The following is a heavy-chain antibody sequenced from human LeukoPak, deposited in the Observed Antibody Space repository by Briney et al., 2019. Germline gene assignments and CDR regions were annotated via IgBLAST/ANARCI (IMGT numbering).Heavy chain of an antibody. V-gene: IGHV4-59*01. CDR3: ARVVGATTLFDY. Sequence: PSETLSLTCTVSGGSISSYYWSWIRQPPGKGLEWIGYIYYSGSTNYNPSLKSRVTISVDTSKNQFSLKLSSVTAADTAVYYCARVVGATTLFDYWGQGTLVTVSS. D-gene: IGHD1-26*01. CDR2: IYYSGST. J-gene: IGHJ4*02. CDR1: GGSISSYY.